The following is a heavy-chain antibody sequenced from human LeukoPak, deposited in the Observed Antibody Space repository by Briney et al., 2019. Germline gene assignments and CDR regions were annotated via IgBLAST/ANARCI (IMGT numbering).Heavy chain of an antibody. J-gene: IGHJ5*02. Sequence: GSVKVSCMAPGYIFTSYGISWVRQAPGQGREWMGWISTNKGNTNYAQRLQGRVTMTTDTSTSTAYMELRSLRADDAAIYYCVRDIQWRFDPWGQGTLVTVSS. CDR1: GYIFTSYG. V-gene: IGHV1-18*01. CDR3: VRDIQWRFDP. CDR2: ISTNKGNT. D-gene: IGHD2-8*01.